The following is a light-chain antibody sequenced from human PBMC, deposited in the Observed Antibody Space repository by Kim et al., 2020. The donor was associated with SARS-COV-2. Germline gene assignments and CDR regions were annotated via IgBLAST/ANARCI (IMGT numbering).Light chain of an antibody. CDR3: QSYNRSNVV. J-gene: IGLJ2*01. CDR2: EDD. Sequence: GETVTIPSTRSSGSIDDNYVQWYQQRPGGVPIIVIYEDDQRPSGVSDRFSGSIDNSSNSASLTISGLKTEDEADYYCQSYNRSNVVFGGGTQLTVL. CDR1: SGSIDDNY. V-gene: IGLV6-57*03.